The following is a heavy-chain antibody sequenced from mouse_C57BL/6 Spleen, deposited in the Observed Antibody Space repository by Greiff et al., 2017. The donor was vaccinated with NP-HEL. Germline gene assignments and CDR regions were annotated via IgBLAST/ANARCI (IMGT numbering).Heavy chain of an antibody. V-gene: IGHV5-4*01. CDR1: GFTFSSYA. Sequence: VQLKESGGGLVKPGGSLKLSCAASGFTFSSYAMSWVRQTPEKRLEWVATISDGGSYTYYPDNVKGRFTISRDNAKNNLYLQMSHLKSEDTAMYYCARDRHYFDYWGQGTTLTVSS. CDR3: ARDRHYFDY. J-gene: IGHJ2*01. CDR2: ISDGGSYT.